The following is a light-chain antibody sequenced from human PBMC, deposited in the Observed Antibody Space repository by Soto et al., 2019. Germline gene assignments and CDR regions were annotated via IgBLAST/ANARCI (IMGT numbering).Light chain of an antibody. CDR2: EVS. Sequence: QSVLTQPDSVSGSPGQSITISCTGTSSDVGGYNYVSWYQQHQGKAPKLMIYEVSNRPSGVSNRFSGSKSGNTASLTISGLQAEDEADYYCSSYTSSSTLGVFGGGTKLTVL. J-gene: IGLJ2*01. CDR3: SSYTSSSTLGV. V-gene: IGLV2-14*01. CDR1: SSDVGGYNY.